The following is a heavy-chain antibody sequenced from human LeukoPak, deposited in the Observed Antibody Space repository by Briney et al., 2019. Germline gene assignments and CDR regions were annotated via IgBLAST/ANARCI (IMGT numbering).Heavy chain of an antibody. J-gene: IGHJ4*02. CDR1: GGSISTNW. Sequence: SETLSLTCAVSGGSISTNWWSWVRQPPGKGLEWIGYIYYSGSTNYNPSLKSRVTISVDTSKNQFSLKLSSVTAADTAVYYCASSRGVGATTNWGQGTLVTVSS. CDR3: ASSRGVGATTN. CDR2: IYYSGST. D-gene: IGHD1-26*01. V-gene: IGHV4-59*01.